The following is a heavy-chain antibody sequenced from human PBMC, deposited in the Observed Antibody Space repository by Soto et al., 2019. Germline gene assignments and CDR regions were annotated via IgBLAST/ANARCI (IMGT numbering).Heavy chain of an antibody. Sequence: GGSLRLSCAASGFTFSNYAMTWVRQAPGKGLEWVSAISGRGGSTYYADSVKGRFTISRDNSKNTLYLQMNSLRAEDTAVYYCAKEIEGYGSGGMDVWGQGTTVTVSS. J-gene: IGHJ6*02. V-gene: IGHV3-23*01. CDR3: AKEIEGYGSGGMDV. D-gene: IGHD3-10*01. CDR2: ISGRGGST. CDR1: GFTFSNYA.